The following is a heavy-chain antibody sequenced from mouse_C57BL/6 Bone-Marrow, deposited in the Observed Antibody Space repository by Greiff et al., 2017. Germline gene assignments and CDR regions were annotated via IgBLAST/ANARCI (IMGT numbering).Heavy chain of an antibody. J-gene: IGHJ2*01. V-gene: IGHV1-64*01. CDR3: ARRYDGYYDFDY. CDR2: IHPNSGST. Sequence: QVQLQQPGAELVKPGASVKLSCKASGYTFTSYWMHWVKQRPGQGLEWIGMIHPNSGSTNYNEKFKSKATLTVDKSSSTAYMQLSSLTSEDSAVYYCARRYDGYYDFDYWGQGTTLTVSS. D-gene: IGHD2-3*01. CDR1: GYTFTSYW.